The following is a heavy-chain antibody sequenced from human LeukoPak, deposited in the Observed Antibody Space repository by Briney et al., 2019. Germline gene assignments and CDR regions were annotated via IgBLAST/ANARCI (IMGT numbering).Heavy chain of an antibody. CDR2: INQDGNSQ. J-gene: IGHJ4*02. CDR3: ARSLSPEDY. CDR1: GFAFSSYW. Sequence: PGGSLRLSCEASGFAFSSYWASWVRQAPGKGLKWVANINQDGNSQNYVDSVRGRFTISKDNAKNSVYLQMNSLRAEDTAVYYCARSLSPEDYWGQGISVTVSS. V-gene: IGHV3-7*01.